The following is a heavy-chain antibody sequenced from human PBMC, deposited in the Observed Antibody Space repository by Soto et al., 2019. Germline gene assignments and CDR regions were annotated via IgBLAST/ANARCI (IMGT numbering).Heavy chain of an antibody. CDR2: IGTAGDT. V-gene: IGHV3-13*04. D-gene: IGHD3-10*01. J-gene: IGHJ6*02. CDR3: AREGVRGLHAGMDV. Sequence: EVQLVESGGGLVQPGGSLRLSCAASGFTFSSYDMHWVRQATGKGLEWVSAIGTAGDTYYPGSVKGRFTISRENAKNSLYLQMNSRRAGDTAVYYCAREGVRGLHAGMDVWGQGTTVTVSS. CDR1: GFTFSSYD.